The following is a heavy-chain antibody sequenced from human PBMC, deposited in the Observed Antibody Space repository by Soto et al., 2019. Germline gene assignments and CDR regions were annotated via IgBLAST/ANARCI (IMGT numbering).Heavy chain of an antibody. CDR3: ARHPTVTTDYYYMDV. CDR2: IYPGDSDT. J-gene: IGHJ6*03. D-gene: IGHD4-17*01. V-gene: IGHV5-51*01. CDR1: GYSFTSYW. Sequence: GESLKISCKGSGYSFTSYWIGWVRQMPGKGLEWMGIIYPGDSDTRYSPSFQGQVTISADKSISTAYLQWSSLKASDTAMYYCARHPTVTTDYYYMDVWGKGTTVTVSS.